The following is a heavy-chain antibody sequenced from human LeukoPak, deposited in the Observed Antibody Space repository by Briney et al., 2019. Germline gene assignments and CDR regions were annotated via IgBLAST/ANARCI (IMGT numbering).Heavy chain of an antibody. CDR1: GFTFSSYS. CDR2: ISSSSSYI. Sequence: GGSLRLSCAASGFTFSSYSMNWVRQAPGKGLEWVSSISSSSSYIYYADSVKGRFTIFRDNAKNSLYLQMNSLRAEDTAVYYCARGVQYCSSTSCYAFDIWGQGTMVTVSS. CDR3: ARGVQYCSSTSCYAFDI. J-gene: IGHJ3*02. D-gene: IGHD2-2*01. V-gene: IGHV3-21*01.